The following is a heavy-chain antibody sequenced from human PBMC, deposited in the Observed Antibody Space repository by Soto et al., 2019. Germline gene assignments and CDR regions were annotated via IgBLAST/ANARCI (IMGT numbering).Heavy chain of an antibody. D-gene: IGHD1-7*01. V-gene: IGHV1-2*04. Sequence: GASVKVSCKASGYTFTGYYMHWVRQAPGQGLEWMGWINPNSGGTNYAQKFQGWVTMTRDTSISTAYMGLSRLRSDDTAVYYCARDQIRNYRRLGYGMDVWGQGTTVTVSS. CDR2: INPNSGGT. CDR3: ARDQIRNYRRLGYGMDV. CDR1: GYTFTGYY. J-gene: IGHJ6*02.